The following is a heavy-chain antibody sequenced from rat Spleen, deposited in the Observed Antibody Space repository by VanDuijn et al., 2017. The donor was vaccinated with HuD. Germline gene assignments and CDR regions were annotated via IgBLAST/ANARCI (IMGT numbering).Heavy chain of an antibody. Sequence: EVQLVESGGGLVQPGRSLKLSCAASGFTFSDYAMAWVRQAPKKGLEWVATIIYDGSSTYYRDSVKGRFTISRDNAKSTLYLQMDSLRSEDTATYYCARDYGGSSGYYWGQGVMVTVSS. CDR1: GFTFSDYA. CDR3: ARDYGGSSGYY. CDR2: IIYDGSST. J-gene: IGHJ2*01. D-gene: IGHD1-11*01. V-gene: IGHV5-17*01.